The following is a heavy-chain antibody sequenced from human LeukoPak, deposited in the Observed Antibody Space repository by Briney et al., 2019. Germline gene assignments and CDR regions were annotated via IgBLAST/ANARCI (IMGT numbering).Heavy chain of an antibody. J-gene: IGHJ4*02. CDR3: ARGGQYVLHYDSSGYPPRGH. Sequence: ASVKVSCKASVYTFTGYYMHWLRQAPGQGLEWMGWINPNSGGTNYAQKFQGRVTMTRDTSISTAYMELSRLRSDDTAVYYCARGGQYVLHYDSSGYPPRGHWGQGTLVTVSS. V-gene: IGHV1-2*02. D-gene: IGHD3-22*01. CDR2: INPNSGGT. CDR1: VYTFTGYY.